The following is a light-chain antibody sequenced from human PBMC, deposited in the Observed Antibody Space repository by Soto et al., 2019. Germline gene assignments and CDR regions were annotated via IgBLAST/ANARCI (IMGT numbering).Light chain of an antibody. Sequence: AIQLTQAPSSLPGSLGDSVTITCRASQGISSALAWYQQTPGRPPKLLIYDASTLESGVPSRFSGSRSGTDFTLTFSSLQPADFATYYCQQFYDYPRTFGQGTKVDIK. CDR1: QGISSA. V-gene: IGKV1D-13*01. CDR2: DAS. J-gene: IGKJ1*01. CDR3: QQFYDYPRT.